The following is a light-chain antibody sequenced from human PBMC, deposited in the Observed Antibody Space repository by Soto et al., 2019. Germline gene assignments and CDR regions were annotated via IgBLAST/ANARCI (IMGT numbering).Light chain of an antibody. CDR1: NSNIGSNY. V-gene: IGLV1-51*02. CDR2: ENN. Sequence: QSVLTQPPSVSAAPGQKVTISCSGSNSNIGSNYVSWYQQLPGTAPKLLIYENNKRPSGIPDRFSGSKSGTSATLGITGLQTGDEADYYCGTWDSSLSAGGVFGGGTKVTVL. J-gene: IGLJ3*02. CDR3: GTWDSSLSAGGV.